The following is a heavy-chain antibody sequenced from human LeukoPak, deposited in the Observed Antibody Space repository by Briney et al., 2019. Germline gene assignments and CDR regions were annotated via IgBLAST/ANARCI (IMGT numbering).Heavy chain of an antibody. Sequence: SETLSLTCAVYGGSFSGYYWSWIRQPPGKGLEWIGEINHSGSTNYNPSLKSRVTISVDTSKNQFSLKLSSVTAADTAVYYCAREYCSSTSCHLFDYWGQGTLVTVSS. CDR2: INHSGST. CDR3: AREYCSSTSCHLFDY. J-gene: IGHJ4*02. D-gene: IGHD2-2*01. V-gene: IGHV4-34*01. CDR1: GGSFSGYY.